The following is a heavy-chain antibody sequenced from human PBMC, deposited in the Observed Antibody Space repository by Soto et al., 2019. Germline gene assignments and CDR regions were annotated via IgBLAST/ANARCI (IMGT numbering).Heavy chain of an antibody. D-gene: IGHD3-9*01. J-gene: IGHJ5*02. CDR1: GGSFSGYY. V-gene: IGHV4-34*01. CDR3: ARVLRYFDWLLRGWFDP. CDR2: INHSGST. Sequence: SETLSLTCAVYGGSFSGYYWSWIRQPPGKGLEWIGEINHSGSTNYNPSLKSRVTISVDTSKNQFSLKLSSVTAADTAVYYCARVLRYFDWLLRGWFDPWGQGTLVTVS.